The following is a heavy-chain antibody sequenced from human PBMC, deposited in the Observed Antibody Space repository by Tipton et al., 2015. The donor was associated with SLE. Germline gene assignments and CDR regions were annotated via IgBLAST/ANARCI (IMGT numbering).Heavy chain of an antibody. CDR1: GGAINNLY. D-gene: IGHD1-26*01. CDR2: IYYSGST. J-gene: IGHJ3*02. V-gene: IGHV4-59*01. CDR3: ARTLGAIAHTVYDAFDI. Sequence: TLSLTCTVSGGAINNLYWSWIRQPPGQGLEYVGYIYYSGSTNYNPSLKSRVTITVETLKNQLSLRLTSVTAADTAVYYCARTLGAIAHTVYDAFDIWGQGKMVTVSS.